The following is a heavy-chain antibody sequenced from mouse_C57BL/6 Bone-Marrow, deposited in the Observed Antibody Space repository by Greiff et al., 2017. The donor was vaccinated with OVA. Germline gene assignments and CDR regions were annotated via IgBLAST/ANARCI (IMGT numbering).Heavy chain of an antibody. Sequence: VQLQQPGTELVKPGASVKLSCKASGYTFTSYWMHWVKQRPGQGLEWIGNINPSNGGTNYNEKFKSKATLTVDKSSSTAYMQLSSLTSEASAVYYCARGGWLLAWFAYWGQGTLVTVSA. CDR2: INPSNGGT. CDR1: GYTFTSYW. CDR3: ARGGWLLAWFAY. V-gene: IGHV1-53*01. D-gene: IGHD2-3*01. J-gene: IGHJ3*01.